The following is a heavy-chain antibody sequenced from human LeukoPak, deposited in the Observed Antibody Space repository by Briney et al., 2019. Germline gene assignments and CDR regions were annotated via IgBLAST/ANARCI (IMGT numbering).Heavy chain of an antibody. Sequence: GGSLRLSCAASGFTFSSYVMHWVRQAPGKGLEWVALIWCDGSNKYYVDSVKGRFTISRDNSKNTLYLQMNSLRAEDTAVYYCARDLSAELPSHFDYWGQGTLVTVSS. CDR2: IWCDGSNK. D-gene: IGHD1-26*01. V-gene: IGHV3-33*01. J-gene: IGHJ4*02. CDR1: GFTFSSYV. CDR3: ARDLSAELPSHFDY.